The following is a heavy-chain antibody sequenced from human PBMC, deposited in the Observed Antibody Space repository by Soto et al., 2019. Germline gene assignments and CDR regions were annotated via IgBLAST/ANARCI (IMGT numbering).Heavy chain of an antibody. Sequence: GGSLRLSCAASGFTFSSFAMHWVRQAPGKGLESVSAISSNGVSTYYANSLKGRFTISRDNFKNMLYLQLGSVRAEDMAVYYWARDSHDTSGFYYPGNAFDVWGQGTMVTV. V-gene: IGHV3-64*01. CDR3: ARDSHDTSGFYYPGNAFDV. CDR2: ISSNGVST. CDR1: GFTFSSFA. D-gene: IGHD3-22*01. J-gene: IGHJ3*01.